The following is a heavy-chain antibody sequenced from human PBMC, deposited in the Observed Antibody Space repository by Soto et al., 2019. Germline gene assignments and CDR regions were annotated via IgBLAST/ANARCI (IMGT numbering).Heavy chain of an antibody. CDR2: ITTSGDRS. V-gene: IGHV3-23*01. D-gene: IGHD3-22*01. J-gene: IGHJ4*02. CDR1: GFNFSGYA. Sequence: EVHLLESGGRLIQPGGSLRLPCAASGFNFSGYAMSWIRQAPGKGPEWVAGITTSGDRSGYADSVKGRFTVSRDNSQNTMYLQLNSLRGDDTAIYYCARGLEAGYYFAYWGQGTLVTVSS. CDR3: ARGLEAGYYFAY.